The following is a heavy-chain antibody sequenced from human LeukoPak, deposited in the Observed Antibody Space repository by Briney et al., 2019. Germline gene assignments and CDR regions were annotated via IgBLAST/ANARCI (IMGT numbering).Heavy chain of an antibody. CDR3: ARVLGWSSTSCYTAPDY. J-gene: IGHJ4*02. CDR2: ISYDGSNK. D-gene: IGHD2-2*02. Sequence: PGRSLRLSCAATGFTFSNYAMHWVRQAPGKGLEWVAVISYDGSNKYYADSVKGRFTISRDNSKNPLYLQMNSLRAEDTAVYYCARVLGWSSTSCYTAPDYWGQGTL. V-gene: IGHV3-30*01. CDR1: GFTFSNYA.